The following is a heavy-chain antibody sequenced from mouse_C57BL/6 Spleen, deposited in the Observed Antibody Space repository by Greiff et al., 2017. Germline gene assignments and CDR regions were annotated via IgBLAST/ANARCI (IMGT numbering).Heavy chain of an antibody. CDR2: IYPGDGDT. CDR1: GYAFSSSW. CDR3: ARSGGNYPYYAMDY. V-gene: IGHV1-82*01. D-gene: IGHD2-1*01. J-gene: IGHJ4*01. Sequence: LMESGPELVKPGASVKISCKASGYAFSSSWMNWVKQRPGKGLEWIGRIYPGDGDTNYNGKFKGKATLTAAKSSSTAYMQLSSLTSEDSAVYFCARSGGNYPYYAMDYWGQGTSVTVSS.